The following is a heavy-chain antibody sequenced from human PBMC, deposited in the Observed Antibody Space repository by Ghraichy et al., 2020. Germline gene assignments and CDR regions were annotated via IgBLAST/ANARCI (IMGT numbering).Heavy chain of an antibody. V-gene: IGHV4-34*01. CDR3: ARGIPRGRKYFQH. Sequence: SETLSLTCAVYGGSFSGYYWSWIRQPPGKGLEWIGEINHSGSTNYNPSLKSRVTISVDTSKNQFSLKLSSVTAADTAVYYCARGIPRGRKYFQHWGQGTLVTVSS. CDR2: INHSGST. J-gene: IGHJ1*01. CDR1: GGSFSGYY. D-gene: IGHD2-21*01.